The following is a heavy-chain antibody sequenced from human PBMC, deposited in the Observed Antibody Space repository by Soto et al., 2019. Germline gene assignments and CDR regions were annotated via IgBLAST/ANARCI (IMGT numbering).Heavy chain of an antibody. CDR3: ARDRRKDRYGMDV. CDR1: GGSISSGGYS. Sequence: PSETLSLTCAVSGGSISSGGYSWSWIRQPPGKGLEWIGYIYHSGSTYYNPSLKSRVTISVDRSKNQFSLKLSSVTAADTAVYYCARDRRKDRYGMDVWGRGTTVTVSS. CDR2: IYHSGST. J-gene: IGHJ6*02. V-gene: IGHV4-30-2*01. D-gene: IGHD3-22*01.